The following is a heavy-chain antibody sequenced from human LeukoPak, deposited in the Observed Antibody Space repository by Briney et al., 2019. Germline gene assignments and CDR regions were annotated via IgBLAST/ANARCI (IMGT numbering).Heavy chain of an antibody. Sequence: SVKVSCKASGGTFSSYAISWVRQAPGQGLGWMGRIIPILGIANYAQKFQGRVTITADKSTSTAYMELSSLRSEDTAVYYCARGYSYGYVDYWGQGTLVTVSS. J-gene: IGHJ4*02. V-gene: IGHV1-69*04. CDR3: ARGYSYGYVDY. CDR2: IIPILGIA. D-gene: IGHD5-18*01. CDR1: GGTFSSYA.